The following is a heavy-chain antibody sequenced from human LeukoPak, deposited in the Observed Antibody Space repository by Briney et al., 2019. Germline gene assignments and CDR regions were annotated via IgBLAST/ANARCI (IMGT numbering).Heavy chain of an antibody. J-gene: IGHJ4*02. V-gene: IGHV3-30*04. CDR3: ARSVCTTASCSHYFDS. CDR2: ISYDGSNK. D-gene: IGHD2-2*01. CDR1: GFTFSYYA. Sequence: PGGSLRLSCAASGFTFSYYAMHWVRQAPGKGLEWVALISYDGSNKYNADSVKGRFTISRDNSKNTLYLQMNSLRVEDTAVYYCARSVCTTASCSHYFDSWGQGTLVTVSS.